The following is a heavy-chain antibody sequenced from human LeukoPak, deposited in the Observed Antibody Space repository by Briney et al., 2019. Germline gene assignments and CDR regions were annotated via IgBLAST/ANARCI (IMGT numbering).Heavy chain of an antibody. D-gene: IGHD4-23*01. CDR3: ARNYGGDAGLDS. CDR2: IWYDDRNK. Sequence: GGSLRLACAASGFIFSSYGMHWVRQAPGKGLERGAPIWYDDRNKYYADSVKGQFTISRHNSQNTLYLPMNSLRAEDTAVYYCARNYGGDAGLDSWGQGTLVTVSS. CDR1: GFIFSSYG. J-gene: IGHJ4*02. V-gene: IGHV3-33*01.